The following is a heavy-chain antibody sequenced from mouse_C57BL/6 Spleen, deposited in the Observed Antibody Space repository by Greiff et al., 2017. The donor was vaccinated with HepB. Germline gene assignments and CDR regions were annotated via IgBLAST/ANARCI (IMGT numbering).Heavy chain of an antibody. CDR1: GYTFTDYY. Sequence: VQLQQSGPELVKPGASVKISCKASGYTFTDYYMNWVKQSHGKSLEWIGDINPNNGGISYNQKFKGKATLTVDKSSSTAYMELRSLTSEDSAVYYCARSDGIYAMDYWGQGTSVTVSS. CDR2: INPNNGGI. V-gene: IGHV1-26*01. CDR3: ARSDGIYAMDY. D-gene: IGHD2-1*01. J-gene: IGHJ4*01.